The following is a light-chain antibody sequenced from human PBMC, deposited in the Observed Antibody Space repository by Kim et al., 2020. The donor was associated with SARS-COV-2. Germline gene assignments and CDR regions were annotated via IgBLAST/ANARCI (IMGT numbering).Light chain of an antibody. V-gene: IGKV3-15*01. J-gene: IGKJ1*01. CDR2: GAS. CDR3: QQYNNWPT. CDR1: HKVSSS. Sequence: SECQWERATRSCKARHKVSSSLAWYHRKPGQAPRLLIYGASTRATGIPARFSGSGSGTEFTLTISSLRSEDFAVYYWQQYNNWPTFGQGTKVDIK.